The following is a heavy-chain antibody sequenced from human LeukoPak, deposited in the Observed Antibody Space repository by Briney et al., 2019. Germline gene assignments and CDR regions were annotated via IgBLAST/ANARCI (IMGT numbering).Heavy chain of an antibody. D-gene: IGHD3-9*01. Sequence: PGGSLRLSCAASGFTFSSYNMIWVRQAPGKGLEWVSHISSSSRTTFYADSVKGRFTISRDNAKNSLYLQMNSLRVEDKAVYYCARDPLTPYDYYMDVWGKGTTVTVSS. J-gene: IGHJ6*03. CDR3: ARDPLTPYDYYMDV. CDR1: GFTFSSYN. CDR2: ISSSSRTT. V-gene: IGHV3-48*01.